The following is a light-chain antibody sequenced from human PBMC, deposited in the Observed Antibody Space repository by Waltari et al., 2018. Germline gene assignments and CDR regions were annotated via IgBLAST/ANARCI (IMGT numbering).Light chain of an antibody. Sequence: QSVLTQPPSASGLPGQRVIISCSGTSFNIGYNFVFWYHQNPGAAPKLLIYRNEQRPSGVPDRFSGSKSGTSASLAISGLRSEDEGDYYCAAWDGSVSAHVVFGGGTSVTVL. J-gene: IGLJ2*01. CDR3: AAWDGSVSAHVV. CDR1: SFNIGYNF. CDR2: RNE. V-gene: IGLV1-47*01.